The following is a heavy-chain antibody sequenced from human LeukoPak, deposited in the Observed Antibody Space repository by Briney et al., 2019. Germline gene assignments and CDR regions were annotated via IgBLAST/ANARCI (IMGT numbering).Heavy chain of an antibody. Sequence: GGSLRLSCAASGFTFSSYAMSWVRQAPGKGLEWVSAISGSGGSTYYADSVKGRFTISRDNSKNTLYLQMNSLRAEDTAVYYCAKIPAYTKNDYGDYGDLDYYYYMDVWGKGTTVTVSS. J-gene: IGHJ6*03. CDR1: GFTFSSYA. CDR2: ISGSGGST. CDR3: AKIPAYTKNDYGDYGDLDYYYYMDV. D-gene: IGHD4-17*01. V-gene: IGHV3-23*01.